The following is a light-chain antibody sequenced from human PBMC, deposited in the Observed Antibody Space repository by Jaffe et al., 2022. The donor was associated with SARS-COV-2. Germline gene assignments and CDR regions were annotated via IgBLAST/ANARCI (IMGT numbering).Light chain of an antibody. CDR1: QTVSSSH. CDR2: GAS. V-gene: IGKV3-20*01. Sequence: EIVLTQSPGTLSLSPGERATLSCRASQTVSSSHLAWYQQKPGQAPRLLMYGASSRATGIPDRFSGSASGTDFTLTISRLEPEDFAVYYCQQYGTSVLTFGGGTKVEIK. CDR3: QQYGTSVLT. J-gene: IGKJ4*01.